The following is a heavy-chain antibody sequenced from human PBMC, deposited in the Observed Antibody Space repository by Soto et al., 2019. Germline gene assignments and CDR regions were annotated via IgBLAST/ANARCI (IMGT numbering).Heavy chain of an antibody. V-gene: IGHV4-39*01. CDR2: VYYTGTT. CDR3: ARLRLKVLATWYFES. Sequence: SETLSLTCTVSGGSMPNFTYYWGWIRQPHGKGLEWIGSVYYTGTTYYNPSLRSRVTVSVDTSRSQFSLKLRSVTAADTALYYRARLRLKVLATWYFESWARSAPVT. D-gene: IGHD5-12*01. J-gene: IGHJ2*01. CDR1: GGSMPNFTYY.